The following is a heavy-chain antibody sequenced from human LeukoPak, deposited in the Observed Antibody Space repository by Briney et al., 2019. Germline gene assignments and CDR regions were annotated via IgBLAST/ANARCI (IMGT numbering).Heavy chain of an antibody. Sequence: PGGSLRLSCAASGFTFSSYWMHWVRQAPGKGLVWVSRINNDGSSTSYADSVQGRFTISRDNAKNTLYPQMNSLRAEDTALYYCARVARGDYYYYYMDVWGKGTTVTVSS. CDR1: GFTFSSYW. V-gene: IGHV3-74*01. CDR3: ARVARGDYYYYYMDV. D-gene: IGHD3-10*01. CDR2: INNDGSST. J-gene: IGHJ6*03.